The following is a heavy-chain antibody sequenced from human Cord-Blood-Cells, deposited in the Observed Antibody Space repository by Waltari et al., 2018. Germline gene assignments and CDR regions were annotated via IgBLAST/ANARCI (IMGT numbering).Heavy chain of an antibody. CDR2: IYYSGST. Sequence: QLQLQESGPGLVKPSEPLSLTFTVSGGSIRSRSYYWGGLRQHPGQGLEWLGSIYYSGSTYYNPSLKSRVTISVDTSKNQFSLKLSSVTAADTAVYYCARLVGSGSYYYYYYYMDVWGKGTTVTVSS. D-gene: IGHD1-26*01. J-gene: IGHJ6*03. V-gene: IGHV4-39*07. CDR3: ARLVGSGSYYYYYYYMDV. CDR1: GGSIRSRSYY.